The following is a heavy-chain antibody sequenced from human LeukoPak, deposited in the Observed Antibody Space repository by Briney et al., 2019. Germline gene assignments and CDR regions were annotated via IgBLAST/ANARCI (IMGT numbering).Heavy chain of an antibody. Sequence: SETLSLTCTVSGGSISGYYWSWIRQPPGKGLEWIGEINHSGSTNYNPSLKSRVTISVDTSKNQFSLKLSSVTAADTAVYYCARWLPSFDYWGQGTLVTVSS. CDR1: GGSISGYY. CDR3: ARWLPSFDY. CDR2: INHSGST. V-gene: IGHV4-34*01. D-gene: IGHD5-12*01. J-gene: IGHJ4*02.